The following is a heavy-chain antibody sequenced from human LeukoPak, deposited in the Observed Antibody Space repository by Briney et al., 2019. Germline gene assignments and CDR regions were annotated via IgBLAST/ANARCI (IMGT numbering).Heavy chain of an antibody. D-gene: IGHD3-10*01. CDR1: GYTFTSYD. CDR3: ARLRKYYYGSRSHYYYYYYMDV. CDR2: MNPNSGNT. Sequence: GSVKVSCKASGYTFTSYDINWVRQATGQGLEWMGWMNPNSGNTGYAQKFQGRVTMTRNTSISTAYMELSSLRSEDTAVYYCARLRKYYYGSRSHYYYYYYMDVWGKGTTVTVSS. V-gene: IGHV1-8*01. J-gene: IGHJ6*03.